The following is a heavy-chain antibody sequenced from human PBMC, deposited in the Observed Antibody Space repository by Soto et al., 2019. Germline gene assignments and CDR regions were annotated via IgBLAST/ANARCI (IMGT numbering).Heavy chain of an antibody. D-gene: IGHD5-18*01. CDR2: ISGSGGST. CDR3: AKWVGIQLWSESWIDY. CDR1: GFTFSSYA. Sequence: GGSLRLSCAASGFTFSSYAMSWVRQAPGKGLEWVSAISGSGGSTYYADSVKGRFTISRDNSKNTLYLQMNSLRAEDTAVYYCAKWVGIQLWSESWIDYWGQGTLVTVSS. J-gene: IGHJ4*02. V-gene: IGHV3-23*01.